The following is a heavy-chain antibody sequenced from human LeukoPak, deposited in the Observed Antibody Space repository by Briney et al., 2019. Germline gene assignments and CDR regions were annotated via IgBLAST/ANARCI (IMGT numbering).Heavy chain of an antibody. CDR1: GFTVSSKY. Sequence: GGSLRLSCAASGFTVSSKYMSWVRQAPGKGLEWVSVIYSGGDTYYADSVKGRFTISRDNSKNTVYLQMNSLRSEDTAVYYCARSDDPVYDSSGYYFDYWGQGTLVTVSS. CDR3: ARSDDPVYDSSGYYFDY. CDR2: IYSGGDT. V-gene: IGHV3-53*05. J-gene: IGHJ4*02. D-gene: IGHD3-22*01.